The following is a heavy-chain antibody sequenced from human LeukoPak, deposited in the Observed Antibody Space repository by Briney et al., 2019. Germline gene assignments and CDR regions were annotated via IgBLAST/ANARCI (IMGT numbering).Heavy chain of an antibody. J-gene: IGHJ4*02. Sequence: PLETLSLTCTVSGGSISSSSYYWGWIRQPPGKGLEWIGSIYYSGSTYYNPSLKSRVTISVDTSKNQFSLKLSSVTAADTAVYYCAREGGYCSSTSCHGLGGFDYWGQGTLVTVSS. CDR2: IYYSGST. CDR3: AREGGYCSSTSCHGLGGFDY. D-gene: IGHD2-2*03. V-gene: IGHV4-39*07. CDR1: GGSISSSSYY.